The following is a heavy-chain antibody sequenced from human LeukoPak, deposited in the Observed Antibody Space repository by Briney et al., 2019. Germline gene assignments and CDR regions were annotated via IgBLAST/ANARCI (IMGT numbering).Heavy chain of an antibody. CDR1: GFTFSSYA. J-gene: IGHJ4*02. Sequence: PGGSLRLSCAASGFTFSSYAMSWVRQAPGKGLEWVSAISGSGGSTYYADSAKGRFTISRDNSKNTLYLQMNSLRAEDTAVYYCAKVARSSWYTDYFDYWGQGTLVTVSS. V-gene: IGHV3-23*01. D-gene: IGHD6-13*01. CDR3: AKVARSSWYTDYFDY. CDR2: ISGSGGST.